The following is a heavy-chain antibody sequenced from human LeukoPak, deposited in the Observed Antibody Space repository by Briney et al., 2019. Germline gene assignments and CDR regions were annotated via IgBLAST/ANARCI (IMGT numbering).Heavy chain of an antibody. CDR1: GGSISNYY. Sequence: SETLSLTCTVSGGSISNYYWSWIRQPPGKGLEWIGYIHNSGSTSYSPSLKSRVTMSVDTSKNQFSLKLSSVTAADTAVYYCARKSTNPLDYWGQGTLVTVSS. CDR3: ARKSTNPLDY. CDR2: IHNSGST. V-gene: IGHV4-59*01. J-gene: IGHJ4*02.